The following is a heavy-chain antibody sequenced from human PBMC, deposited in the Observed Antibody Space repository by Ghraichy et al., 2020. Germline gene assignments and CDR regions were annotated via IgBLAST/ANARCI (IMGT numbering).Heavy chain of an antibody. V-gene: IGHV3-53*01. CDR3: ARLVPAAFYGMDV. D-gene: IGHD2-2*01. Sequence: LSLTCAASGFTVSSNYMSWVRQAPGKGLEWVSVIYSGGSTYYADSVKGRFTISRDNSKNTLYLQMNSLRAEDTAVYYCARLVPAAFYGMDVWGQGTTVTVSS. J-gene: IGHJ6*02. CDR1: GFTVSSNY. CDR2: IYSGGST.